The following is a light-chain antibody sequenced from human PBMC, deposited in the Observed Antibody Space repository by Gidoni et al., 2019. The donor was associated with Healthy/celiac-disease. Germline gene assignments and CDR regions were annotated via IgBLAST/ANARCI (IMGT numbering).Light chain of an antibody. CDR1: KLGDKY. CDR2: QDS. J-gene: IGLJ1*01. V-gene: IGLV3-1*01. CDR3: QAWDSSTGV. Sequence: SYELTKPPSVSVPPGQTASITCSGDKLGDKYACWYQQKPAQSPVLVIYQDSKRPSGITERFSGSTSGNTATLTISGTQAMDEADYYCQAWDSSTGVFGTGTKVTVL.